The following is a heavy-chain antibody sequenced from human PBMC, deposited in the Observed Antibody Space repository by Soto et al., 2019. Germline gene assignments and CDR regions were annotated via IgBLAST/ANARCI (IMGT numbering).Heavy chain of an antibody. D-gene: IGHD3-9*01. J-gene: IGHJ1*01. Sequence: EVQLLESGGGLVQPGGSLRLSCAASGFTFSSYAMSWVRRAPGKGLEWVSAISGSARSTKYADSVKGRFTISRDNSKNTLFLQMTSLRAVDTAVYYCAKDVHYDIVTGIEYFHHWAQGTLVTVSS. V-gene: IGHV3-23*01. CDR3: AKDVHYDIVTGIEYFHH. CDR2: ISGSARST. CDR1: GFTFSSYA.